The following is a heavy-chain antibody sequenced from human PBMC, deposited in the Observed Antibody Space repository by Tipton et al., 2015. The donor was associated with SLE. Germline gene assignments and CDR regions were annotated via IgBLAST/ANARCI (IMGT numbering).Heavy chain of an antibody. Sequence: SLRLSCAASGFTFSSYAMSWVRQAPGKGLEWVSAISGSGGSTYYADSVKGRFTISRDNSKNTLYLQMNSLRAEDTAVYYCARGATYYYDSSGPPGAFDIWDQGTMVTVSS. J-gene: IGHJ3*02. D-gene: IGHD3-22*01. CDR3: ARGATYYYDSSGPPGAFDI. CDR1: GFTFSSYA. CDR2: ISGSGGST. V-gene: IGHV3-23*01.